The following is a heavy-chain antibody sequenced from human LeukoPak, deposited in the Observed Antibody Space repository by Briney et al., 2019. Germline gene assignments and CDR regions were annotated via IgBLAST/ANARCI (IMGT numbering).Heavy chain of an antibody. V-gene: IGHV4-39*07. J-gene: IGHJ5*02. D-gene: IGHD2-21*02. CDR1: GGSISSSSYY. CDR2: IYYSGST. CDR3: ARDLLQVVTATLNWFDP. Sequence: PSETLSLTCTVSGGSISSSSYYWGWIRQPPGKGLGWIGSIYYSGSTYYNPSLKSRVTISVDTSKNQFSLKLSSVTAADTAVYYRARDLLQVVTATLNWFDPWGQGTLVTVSS.